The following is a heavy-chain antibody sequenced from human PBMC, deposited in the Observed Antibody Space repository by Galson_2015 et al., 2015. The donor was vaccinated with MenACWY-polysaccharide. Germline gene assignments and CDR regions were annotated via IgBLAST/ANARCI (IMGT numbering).Heavy chain of an antibody. CDR2: INADGSGT. J-gene: IGHJ5*02. CDR1: GVGFNTYW. CDR3: TKAGAKYCSGSSCYFNWFDP. D-gene: IGHD2-15*01. Sequence: SLRLSCAASGVGFNTYWMHWVRHAPGKGLVWVSRINADGSGTGYADSVRGRFTISRDNAKNTLYLEMNSLRAEDTAVYYCTKAGAKYCSGSSCYFNWFDPWAPGTLVTASS. V-gene: IGHV3-74*01.